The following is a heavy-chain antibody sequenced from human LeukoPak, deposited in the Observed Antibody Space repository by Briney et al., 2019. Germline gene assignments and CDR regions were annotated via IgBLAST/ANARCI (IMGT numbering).Heavy chain of an antibody. D-gene: IGHD1-1*01. J-gene: IGHJ6*03. CDR2: IKQDGSEK. V-gene: IGHV3-7*01. CDR3: ARARPGTYYYYYYYMDV. CDR1: GFTFSSYW. Sequence: GGSLRLSCAASGFTFSSYWMSWVRQAPGKGLEWVANIKQDGSEKYYVDSVKGRFTISGDNAKNSLYLQMNSLRAEDTAVYYCARARPGTYYYYYYYMDVWGKGTTVTVSS.